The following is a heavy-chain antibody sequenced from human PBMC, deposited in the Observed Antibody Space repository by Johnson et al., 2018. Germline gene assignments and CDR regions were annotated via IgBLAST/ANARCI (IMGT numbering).Heavy chain of an antibody. J-gene: IGHJ6*03. CDR3: AGSTSILIRGLWYYYMDV. Sequence: VQLVQSGGGLVQPGGSLRLSCAASGFTFSTYAMSWVRQAPGKGLAWVSGISGSGGSTNYADSVKGRFTISRDNSENTLYLQMNSLRAEDTAVYYCAGSTSILIRGLWYYYMDVWGKGTSVTVSS. D-gene: IGHD3-10*01. CDR1: GFTFSTYA. V-gene: IGHV3-23*04. CDR2: ISGSGGST.